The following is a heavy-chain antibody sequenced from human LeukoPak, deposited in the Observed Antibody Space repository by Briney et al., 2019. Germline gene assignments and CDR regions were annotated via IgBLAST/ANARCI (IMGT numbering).Heavy chain of an antibody. J-gene: IGHJ6*02. CDR3: ARGSWRSYGMDV. V-gene: IGHV4-59*12. CDR1: GGSISSYY. CDR2: IYYSGST. D-gene: IGHD2-15*01. Sequence: MPSENLSLTCTVSGGSISSYYWSWIRQPPGKGLEWIGNIYYSGSTNYNPSLKSRVTISVDTSKNQFSLKLSSVTAADTAVYYCARGSWRSYGMDVWGQGTTVTVSS.